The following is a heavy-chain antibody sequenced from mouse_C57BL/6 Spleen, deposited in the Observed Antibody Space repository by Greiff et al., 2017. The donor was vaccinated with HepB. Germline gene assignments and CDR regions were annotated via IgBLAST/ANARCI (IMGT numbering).Heavy chain of an antibody. CDR1: GYSITSGYY. V-gene: IGHV3-6*01. J-gene: IGHJ2*01. CDR3: ARRGPYGNPFDY. CDR2: ISYDGSN. Sequence: EVKLMESGPGLVKPSQSLSLTCSVTGYSITSGYYWNWIRQFPGNKLEWMGYISYDGSNNYNPSLKNRISITRDTSKNQFFLKLNSVTTEDTATYYCARRGPYGNPFDYWGQGTTLTVSS. D-gene: IGHD2-1*01.